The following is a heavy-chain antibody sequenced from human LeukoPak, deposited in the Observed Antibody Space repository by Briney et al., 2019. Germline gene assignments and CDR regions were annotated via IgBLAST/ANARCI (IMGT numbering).Heavy chain of an antibody. J-gene: IGHJ6*03. CDR1: GFTFSSYE. V-gene: IGHV3-48*03. CDR2: ISSSGSTI. CDR3: ARVRRDIQSMVRGQNYYYYYMDV. D-gene: IGHD3-10*01. Sequence: GALRLSCAASGFTFSSYEMNRVRQAPGKGLEWVSYISSSGSTIYYADSVKGRFTISRDNAKNSLYLQMNSLRAEDTAVYYCARVRRDIQSMVRGQNYYYYYMDVWGKGTTVTISS.